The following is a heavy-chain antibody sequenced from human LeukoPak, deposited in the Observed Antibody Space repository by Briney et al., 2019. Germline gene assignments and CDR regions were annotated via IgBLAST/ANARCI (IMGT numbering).Heavy chain of an antibody. CDR1: GFTLSNYW. Sequence: GGSLRLSCAASGFTLSNYWMHWVRQAPGKGLVWVSGINTDGTSTSYVDSVKGRFTISRDNAKNTLYLQMNSLRVEDTAVYYCARTFDNWGLGTLVTVSS. V-gene: IGHV3-74*01. CDR2: INTDGTST. CDR3: ARTFDN. J-gene: IGHJ4*02.